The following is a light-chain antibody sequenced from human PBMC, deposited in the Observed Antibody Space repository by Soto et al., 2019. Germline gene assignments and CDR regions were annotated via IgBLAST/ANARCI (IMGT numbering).Light chain of an antibody. CDR3: HCQEFPTSRVYT. CDR1: QGISSA. CDR2: DAS. Sequence: AIQLTQSPSSLSASVGDRVTITCRASQGISSALAWYQQKPGKAPKLLIYDASSLQSGVPSRFSGSGSGTDFTLTISSLQPEDSAVYYCHCQEFPTSRVYTFGQGTRVEI. V-gene: IGKV1-13*02. J-gene: IGKJ2*01.